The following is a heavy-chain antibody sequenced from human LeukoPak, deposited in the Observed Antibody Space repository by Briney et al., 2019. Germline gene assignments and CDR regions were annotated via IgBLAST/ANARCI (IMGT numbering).Heavy chain of an antibody. CDR3: AKDYSPYSYEGVFDY. CDR1: GFTFDDYA. V-gene: IGHV3-9*01. Sequence: PGGSLRLSCAASGFTFDDYAMHWVRQAPGKGLEWVSGISWNSGSIGYADSVKGRFTISRDNAKNSLYLQMNSLRAEDTALYYCAKDYSPYSYEGVFDYWGQGTLVTVSS. CDR2: ISWNSGSI. D-gene: IGHD5-18*01. J-gene: IGHJ4*02.